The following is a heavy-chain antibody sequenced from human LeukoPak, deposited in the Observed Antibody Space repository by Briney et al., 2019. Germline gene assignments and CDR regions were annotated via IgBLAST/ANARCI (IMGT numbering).Heavy chain of an antibody. CDR1: GFTFSSYS. J-gene: IGHJ6*02. CDR3: AREKLLSDYYYGMDV. V-gene: IGHV3-21*01. Sequence: PGGSLRLSCAASGFTFSSYSMNWVRQAPGKGLEWVSSISSSSSYIYYADSVKGRFTISRDNAKNSLYLQMNSLRAEDTAVYYCAREKLLSDYYYGMDVWGQGTTVTVSS. D-gene: IGHD2-2*01. CDR2: ISSSSSYI.